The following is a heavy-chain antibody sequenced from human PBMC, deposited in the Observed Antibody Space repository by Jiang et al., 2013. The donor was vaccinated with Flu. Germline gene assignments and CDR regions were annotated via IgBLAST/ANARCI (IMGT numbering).Heavy chain of an antibody. Sequence: SVKVSCKASGYTFTSYDINWVRQATGQGLEWMGWMNPNSGNTGYAQKFQGRVTMTRNTSVSTAYMELSSLRSEDTAVYYCARGHRDYDILTGYYISHYYYGMDVWGQGTTVTVSS. J-gene: IGHJ6*02. CDR3: ARGHRDYDILTGYYISHYYYGMDV. CDR2: MNPNSGNT. CDR1: GYTFTSYD. V-gene: IGHV1-8*02. D-gene: IGHD3-9*01.